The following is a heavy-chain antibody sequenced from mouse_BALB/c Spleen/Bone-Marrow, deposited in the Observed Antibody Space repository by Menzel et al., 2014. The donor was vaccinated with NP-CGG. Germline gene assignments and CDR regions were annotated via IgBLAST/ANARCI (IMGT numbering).Heavy chain of an antibody. V-gene: IGHV1S81*02. CDR3: TRSNYGYWYFDV. Sequence: QVQLKQSGAELVKPGASVKLSCKASGYTFSSYYMYWVKQRPGQGLEWIGEINPSNGGTKFNEKFKSKATLTVDKSSSTAYMQLSSLTFEDSAVYYCTRSNYGYWYFDVWGAGTTVTVSS. J-gene: IGHJ1*01. CDR1: GYTFSSYY. D-gene: IGHD1-1*01. CDR2: INPSNGGT.